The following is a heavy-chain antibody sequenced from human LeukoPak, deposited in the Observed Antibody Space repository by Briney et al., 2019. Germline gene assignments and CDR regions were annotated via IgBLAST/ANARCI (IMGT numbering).Heavy chain of an antibody. V-gene: IGHV1-46*01. CDR1: GYTSTSYY. CDR3: ARDQYYYDSSGYPTLDAFDI. Sequence: ASVKVSCKASGYTSTSYYMHWVRQAPGQGLEWMGIINPSGGSTSYAQKFQGRVTMTRDTSTSTVYMELSSLRSEDTAVYYCARDQYYYDSSGYPTLDAFDIWGQGTMVTVSS. J-gene: IGHJ3*02. CDR2: INPSGGST. D-gene: IGHD3-22*01.